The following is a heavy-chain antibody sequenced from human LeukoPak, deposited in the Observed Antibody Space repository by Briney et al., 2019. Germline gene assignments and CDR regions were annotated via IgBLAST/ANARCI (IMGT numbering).Heavy chain of an antibody. CDR1: GFSFTTYW. Sequence: GGSLRLSCAASGFSFTTYWMGWVRQAPGKGLEWVGFIRSKAYGGTTEYAASVKGRFTISRDDSKSIAYLQMNSLKTEDTAVYYCTRDRTTVTIAYFQHWGQGTLVTVSS. V-gene: IGHV3-49*04. CDR2: IRSKAYGGTT. J-gene: IGHJ1*01. CDR3: TRDRTTVTIAYFQH. D-gene: IGHD4-17*01.